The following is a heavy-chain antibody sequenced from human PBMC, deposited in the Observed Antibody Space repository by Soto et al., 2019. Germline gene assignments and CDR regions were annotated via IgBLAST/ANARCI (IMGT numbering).Heavy chain of an antibody. J-gene: IGHJ3*02. V-gene: IGHV4-34*01. CDR1: GGSVSGYY. D-gene: IGHD6-13*01. CDR3: ARGHSVYSSPRRAAFDI. Sequence: QVQLQQWGAGRLKPSETLSLTCAVYGGSVSGYYWSWIRQPPGKGLAWIGEINHSGSTNYNPSLKCRVTISVDTSKNQFSLKLSSVTAADTAVYYCARGHSVYSSPRRAAFDIWGQGTMVTVSS. CDR2: INHSGST.